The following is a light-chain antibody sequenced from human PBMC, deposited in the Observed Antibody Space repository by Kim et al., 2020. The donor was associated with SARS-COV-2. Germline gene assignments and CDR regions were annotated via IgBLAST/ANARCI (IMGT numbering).Light chain of an antibody. CDR2: DTT. V-gene: IGLV7-46*01. CDR3: LLSYSGARV. CDR1: TGAFTSGHS. Sequence: PAGTVTPTGTSNTGAFTSGHSPYWFQQKPGQAPKPLIYDTTNKHSWTPARFSGSLLGGKAALTLSGAQPEDEAEYYCLLSYSGARVFGTGTKVTVL. J-gene: IGLJ1*01.